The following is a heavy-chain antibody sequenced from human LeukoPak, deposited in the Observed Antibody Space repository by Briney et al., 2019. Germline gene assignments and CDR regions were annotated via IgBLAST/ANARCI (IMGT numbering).Heavy chain of an antibody. V-gene: IGHV5-51*01. J-gene: IGHJ4*02. CDR3: ATTYYYDSSGYPAFDY. Sequence: GESLKISCKGSGYSFTSYWIGWVRQMPGKGLEWMGIIYPGDSDTRYSPSFQGQVTISADKSISTAYLQWSSLKASDTATYYCATTYYYDSSGYPAFDYWGQGTLVTVSS. CDR2: IYPGDSDT. CDR1: GYSFTSYW. D-gene: IGHD3-22*01.